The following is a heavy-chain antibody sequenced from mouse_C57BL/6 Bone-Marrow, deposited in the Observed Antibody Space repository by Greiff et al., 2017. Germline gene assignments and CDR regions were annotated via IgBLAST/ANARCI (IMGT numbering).Heavy chain of an antibody. V-gene: IGHV1-52*01. CDR2: IDPSDSET. J-gene: IGHJ2*01. CDR1: GYTFTSYW. D-gene: IGHD4-1*01. CDR3: ARRDWDTDFDY. Sequence: VKLQQPGAELVRPGSSVKLSCKASGYTFTSYWMHWVKQRPIQGLEWIGNIDPSDSETHYNQKFKDKATLTVDTSSSTAYMQLSSLTSEDSAVYYCARRDWDTDFDYGGRGTTPTVTS.